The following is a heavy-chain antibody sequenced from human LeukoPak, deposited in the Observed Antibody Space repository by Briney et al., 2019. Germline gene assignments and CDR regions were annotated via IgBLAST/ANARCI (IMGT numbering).Heavy chain of an antibody. J-gene: IGHJ3*02. CDR2: IKQDGSEK. CDR3: ARGWSGAFDI. Sequence: GGSLRLSCAASGFTLSSYWMSWVRQTPGKGLEWVANIKQDGSEKYYVDSMKGRFTISRDNAKNSLYLQMNSLRAEGTAVYYCARGWSGAFDIWGQGTMVTVSS. D-gene: IGHD6-13*01. V-gene: IGHV3-7*04. CDR1: GFTLSSYW.